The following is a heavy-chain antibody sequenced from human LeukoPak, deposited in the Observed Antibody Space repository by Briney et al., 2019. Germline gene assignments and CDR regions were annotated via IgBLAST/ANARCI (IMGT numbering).Heavy chain of an antibody. CDR2: ISDSGAGT. CDR3: AKVSRLIMVRGVYFDY. J-gene: IGHJ4*02. Sequence: GGSLRLSCAASGFTFSNYGMSWVRQAPGKGLEWVSAISDSGAGTYYADSVKGRFTISRDNSKNTLYLQMNSLRAEDTAVYYCAKVSRLIMVRGVYFDYWGQGTLVTVSS. CDR1: GFTFSNYG. V-gene: IGHV3-23*01. D-gene: IGHD3-10*01.